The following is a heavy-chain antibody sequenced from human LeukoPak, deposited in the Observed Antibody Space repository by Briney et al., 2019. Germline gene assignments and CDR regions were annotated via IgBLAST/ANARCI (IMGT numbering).Heavy chain of an antibody. J-gene: IGHJ4*02. Sequence: GGSLRLSCAASGFTFSSYAMSWVRQAPGKGLEWVSAISGSGGSTYYADSVKGRFTISRDNSKNTLYLQMNSLRVEDTAVYYCAKANWNDGEAYFDYWGQGTLVTVSS. CDR1: GFTFSSYA. CDR3: AKANWNDGEAYFDY. D-gene: IGHD1-20*01. CDR2: ISGSGGST. V-gene: IGHV3-23*01.